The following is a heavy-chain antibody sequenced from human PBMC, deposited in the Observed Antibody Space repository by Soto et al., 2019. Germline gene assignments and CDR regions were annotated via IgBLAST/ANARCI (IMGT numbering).Heavy chain of an antibody. Sequence: EVQLLESGGGLVQPGGSLRLSCAASGFTFSSYAMSWVRQAPGKGLEWVSTISASGGSTYYADSVKGRFSISRDNSKNTLYLQMNSLRAEDTAVYYCAKDGMVATAYWCQGTLVTVSS. CDR3: AKDGMVATAY. D-gene: IGHD5-12*01. CDR2: ISASGGST. V-gene: IGHV3-23*01. J-gene: IGHJ4*02. CDR1: GFTFSSYA.